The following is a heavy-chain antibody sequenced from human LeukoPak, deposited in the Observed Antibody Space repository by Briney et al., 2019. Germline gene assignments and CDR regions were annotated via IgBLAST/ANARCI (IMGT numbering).Heavy chain of an antibody. J-gene: IGHJ4*02. CDR1: GFSFSVYW. D-gene: IGHD1-14*01. CDR3: C. V-gene: IGHV3-74*01. Sequence: GGSLRLSCAASGFSFSVYWMHWVRQAPGKGPVWVSRIKTDGSITDYADSVKGRFTISRDNAKNTLYLQMNSLRAEDTAVYTVCWGQGTLVTVSA. CDR2: IKTDGSIT.